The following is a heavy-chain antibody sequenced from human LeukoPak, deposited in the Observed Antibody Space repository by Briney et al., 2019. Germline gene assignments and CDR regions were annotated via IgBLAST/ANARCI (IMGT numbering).Heavy chain of an antibody. Sequence: SVKVSCKASGGTFSSYAISWVRQAPGQGLEWMGGIIPIFGTANYAQKFRGRVTITADESTSTAYMELGSLRSEDTAVYYCASGPRYCSSTSCYKVYYGMDVWSQGTTVTVSS. D-gene: IGHD2-2*02. CDR3: ASGPRYCSSTSCYKVYYGMDV. CDR2: IIPIFGTA. CDR1: GGTFSSYA. V-gene: IGHV1-69*13. J-gene: IGHJ6*02.